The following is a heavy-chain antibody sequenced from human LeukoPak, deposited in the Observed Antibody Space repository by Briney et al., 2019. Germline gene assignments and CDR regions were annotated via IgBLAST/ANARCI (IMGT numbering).Heavy chain of an antibody. Sequence: PSETLSLTCTVSGGSISNYYWSWIRQPPGKGLEWIGYIYYSGTTNYNPSLKSRVTISVDTSKNQFSLKLSSVTAADTAVYYCAREDYDYVWGSYPDYWGQGTLVTVSS. CDR2: IYYSGTT. D-gene: IGHD3-16*02. CDR3: AREDYDYVWGSYPDY. V-gene: IGHV4-59*12. CDR1: GGSISNYY. J-gene: IGHJ4*02.